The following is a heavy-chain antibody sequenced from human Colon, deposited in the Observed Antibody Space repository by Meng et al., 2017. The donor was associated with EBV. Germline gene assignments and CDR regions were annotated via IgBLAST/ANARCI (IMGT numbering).Heavy chain of an antibody. Sequence: QVQLQESGPGLVEPSQTLSLTCTVSGGSMSSGNYYWSWIRQPPGKGLEWIGYIHHSGSAYYNPSLKSRVSISVDTSKNQFSLNLNSMTAADTAVYYCASFDHIPRRNYFDYRGQGTLVTVSS. J-gene: IGHJ4*02. CDR3: ASFDHIPRRNYFDY. CDR1: GGSMSSGNYY. D-gene: IGHD2-21*01. CDR2: IHHSGSA. V-gene: IGHV4-30-4*01.